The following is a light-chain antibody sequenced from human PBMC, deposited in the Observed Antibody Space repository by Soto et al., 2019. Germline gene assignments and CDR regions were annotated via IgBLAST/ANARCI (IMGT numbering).Light chain of an antibody. V-gene: IGLV2-14*01. CDR3: SSYTNKKTGL. CDR2: EVS. Sequence: QSVLTQPASVSGSPGQSITISCTGTTNDVGGYNYVSWYQQHPGKVPKLIIYEVSLRPSGVSNRFSGSKSGDTASLTISGLQAEDEADYYCSSYTNKKTGLFGTGTKVTVL. CDR1: TNDVGGYNY. J-gene: IGLJ1*01.